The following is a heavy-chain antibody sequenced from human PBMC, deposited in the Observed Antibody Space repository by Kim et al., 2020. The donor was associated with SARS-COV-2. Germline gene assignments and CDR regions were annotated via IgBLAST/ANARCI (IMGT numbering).Heavy chain of an antibody. CDR1: GFTFSSYS. D-gene: IGHD1-26*01. CDR2: ISSSSSYI. CDR3: ARDQPHYSGSYSFDY. Sequence: GGSLRLSCAASGFTFSSYSMNWVRQAPGKGLEWVSSISSSSSYIYYADSVKGRFTISRDNAKNSLYLQMNSLRAEDTAVYYCARDQPHYSGSYSFDYWGQGTLVTVSS. V-gene: IGHV3-21*01. J-gene: IGHJ4*02.